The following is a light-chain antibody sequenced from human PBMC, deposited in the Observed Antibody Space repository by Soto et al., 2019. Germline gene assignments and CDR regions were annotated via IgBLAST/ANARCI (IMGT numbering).Light chain of an antibody. V-gene: IGLV2-23*02. J-gene: IGLJ3*02. Sequence: QSVLTQPASVSGSPGQSITISCTGASSDVGHYDLVSWYQQHPGKAPKLMISEVTKRPSGVSNRFSGSKSGNTASLTISGLQAEDEADYSCCSYAGSATWVFGGGTQLTVL. CDR3: CSYAGSATWV. CDR1: SSDVGHYDL. CDR2: EVT.